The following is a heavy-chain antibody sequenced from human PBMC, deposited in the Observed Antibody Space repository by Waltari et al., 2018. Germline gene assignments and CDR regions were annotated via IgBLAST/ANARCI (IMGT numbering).Heavy chain of an antibody. CDR1: GYTFTGYY. Sequence: QVQLVQSGAEGKKPGASVKVSCKASGYTFTGYYLHWVRPAPGQGLEWMGWINPNSGGTNYAQKFQGRVTMTRDTAISTAYMELSRLRSDDTAVYYCARTYYDFWSGFGAFDPWGQGTLVTVSS. CDR2: INPNSGGT. J-gene: IGHJ5*02. V-gene: IGHV1-2*02. CDR3: ARTYYDFWSGFGAFDP. D-gene: IGHD3-3*01.